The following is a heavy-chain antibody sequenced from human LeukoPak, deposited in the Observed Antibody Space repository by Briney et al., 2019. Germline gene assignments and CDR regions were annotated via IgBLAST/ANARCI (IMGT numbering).Heavy chain of an antibody. V-gene: IGHV4-34*01. J-gene: IGHJ4*02. CDR2: INHSGST. CDR3: ARHSYGTFDY. D-gene: IGHD5-18*01. CDR1: GGSFSGYY. Sequence: SETLSLTCAVYGGSFSGYYWSWIRQPPGKGLEWIGEINHSGSTNYNPSLKSRVTISVDTSKNQFSLKLSSVTAADTAVYYCARHSYGTFDYWGQGTLVTVSS.